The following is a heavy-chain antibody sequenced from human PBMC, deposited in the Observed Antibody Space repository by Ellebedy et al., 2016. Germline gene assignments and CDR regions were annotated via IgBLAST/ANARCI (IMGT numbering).Heavy chain of an antibody. CDR3: ARLARIAAAGKGNWYFDL. CDR2: IYYSGST. CDR1: GGSISSYY. V-gene: IGHV4-59*12. J-gene: IGHJ2*01. D-gene: IGHD6-13*01. Sequence: SETLSLTCTVSGGSISSYYWSWIRQPPGKGLEWIGYIYYSGSTNYNPSLKSRVTISVDTSKNQFSLKLNSVTAADTAVYYCARLARIAAAGKGNWYFDLWGRGTLVTVSS.